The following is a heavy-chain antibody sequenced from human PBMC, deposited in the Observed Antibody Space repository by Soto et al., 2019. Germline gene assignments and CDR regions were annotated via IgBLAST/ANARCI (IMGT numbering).Heavy chain of an antibody. CDR3: ARGRDWGGDCPNWFDP. J-gene: IGHJ5*02. V-gene: IGHV3-53*04. Sequence: EVQLVESGGGLVQPGGSLRLSCAASGFTVSSNYMSWVRQAPGKGLEWVSVIYSGGSTYYADSVKGRFTISRHNSKNTLYLQMNSLRAEDTAVYYCARGRDWGGDCPNWFDPWGQGTLVTVSS. CDR2: IYSGGST. D-gene: IGHD2-21*02. CDR1: GFTVSSNY.